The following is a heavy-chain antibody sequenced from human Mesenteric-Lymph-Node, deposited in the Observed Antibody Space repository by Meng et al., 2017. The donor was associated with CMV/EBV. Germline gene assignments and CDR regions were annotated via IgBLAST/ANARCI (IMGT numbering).Heavy chain of an antibody. J-gene: IGHJ5*02. V-gene: IGHV4-34*01. CDR2: INHSGSS. D-gene: IGHD6-19*01. Sequence: ESLKISCGASGFTFSSYTMNWVRQAPGKGLEWVGEINHSGSSNYNPSLRHRVTISVDTSKNQFSLTLTSVTAADTATYYCARSGAVAGEGWFDPWGQGTLVTVSS. CDR1: GFTFSSYT. CDR3: ARSGAVAGEGWFDP.